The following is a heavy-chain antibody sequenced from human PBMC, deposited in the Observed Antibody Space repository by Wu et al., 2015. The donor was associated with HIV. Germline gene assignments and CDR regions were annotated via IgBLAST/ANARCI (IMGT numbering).Heavy chain of an antibody. CDR1: GGTFSSYA. CDR3: ASGEEYPHPNYYYYYMDV. CDR2: IIPIFGTA. Sequence: QVQLVQSGAEVKKPGSSVKVSCKASGGTFSSYAISWVRQAPGQGLEWMGGIIPIFGTANYAQKFQGRVTITADESTSTAYMELSSLRSEDTAVYYCASGEEYPHPNYYYYYMDVWGKGTTGHRLL. J-gene: IGHJ6*03. V-gene: IGHV1-69*12. D-gene: IGHD3-10*01.